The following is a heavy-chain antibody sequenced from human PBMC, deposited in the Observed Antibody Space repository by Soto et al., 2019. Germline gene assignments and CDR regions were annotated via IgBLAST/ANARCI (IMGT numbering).Heavy chain of an antibody. D-gene: IGHD6-13*01. CDR2: ISAYHGNT. Sequence: QVQLVQSGAEVKKPGASVKVSCKASGYTFTSYGITWVRQAPGQGLEWMGWISAYHGNTNYAQKLQGRVTMTTYTSTSTAYMELRSLRSDDPAVYYCARTDSRPQDFDYWGQGTLVTVSS. V-gene: IGHV1-18*01. J-gene: IGHJ4*02. CDR3: ARTDSRPQDFDY. CDR1: GYTFTSYG.